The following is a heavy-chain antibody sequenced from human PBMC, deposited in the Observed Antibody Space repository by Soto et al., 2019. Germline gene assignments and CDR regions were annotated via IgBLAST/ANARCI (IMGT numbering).Heavy chain of an antibody. CDR3: ARXGGAHYDSSGYHYALDY. D-gene: IGHD3-22*01. Sequence: GESPKISCKGSGYSFRNNWITWVRQMPGKGLEWMGRIDLTDSYTSYSPSFQGHVSFSADTSINTAYLQWSSLRASDTAMYYCARXGGAHYDSSGYHYALDYWGQGTPVTVSS. V-gene: IGHV5-10-1*01. CDR2: IDLTDSYT. CDR1: GYSFRNNW. J-gene: IGHJ4*02.